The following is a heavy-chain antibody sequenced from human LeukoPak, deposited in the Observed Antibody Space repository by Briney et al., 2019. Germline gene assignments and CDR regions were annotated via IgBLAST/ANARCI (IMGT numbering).Heavy chain of an antibody. CDR1: GGSFSGYY. D-gene: IGHD3-22*01. J-gene: IGHJ5*02. V-gene: IGHV4-34*01. CDR3: ASQADVVVMAGSWFDP. CDR2: INHSGST. Sequence: SETLSLTCAVYGGSFSGYYWSWIRQPPGKGLEWIGEINHSGSTNYNPSLKSRVTISVDTSKNQFSLKLSSVTAADTAVYYCASQADVVVMAGSWFDPWGQGTLVTVSP.